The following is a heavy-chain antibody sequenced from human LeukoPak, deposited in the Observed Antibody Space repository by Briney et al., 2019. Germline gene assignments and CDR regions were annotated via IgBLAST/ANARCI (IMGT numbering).Heavy chain of an antibody. J-gene: IGHJ4*02. Sequence: SETLSLTCTVSGYSISSGYYWGWIRQPPGKGLEWIGSIYHSGSTYYNPSLKSRVTISVDTSKNQFSLKLSSVTAADTAVYYCARTMITFGGVIVIPEYYFDYWGQGTLVTVSS. D-gene: IGHD3-16*02. CDR3: ARTMITFGGVIVIPEYYFDY. CDR1: GYSISSGYY. CDR2: IYHSGST. V-gene: IGHV4-38-2*02.